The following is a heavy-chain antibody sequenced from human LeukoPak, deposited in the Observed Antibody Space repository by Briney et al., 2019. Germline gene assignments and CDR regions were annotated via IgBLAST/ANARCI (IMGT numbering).Heavy chain of an antibody. V-gene: IGHV4-34*01. CDR2: ITHSGSP. J-gene: IGHJ2*01. Sequence: PSETLSLTCGVSSGSLSGYYWRWIRQPPGGGLEWLGEITHSGSPNYNPSLKSRVTISGDTSKKQFSLNPKSVTAADTGVYYCARGVDLWGRGTPVTVSS. CDR3: ARGVDL. CDR1: SGSLSGYY.